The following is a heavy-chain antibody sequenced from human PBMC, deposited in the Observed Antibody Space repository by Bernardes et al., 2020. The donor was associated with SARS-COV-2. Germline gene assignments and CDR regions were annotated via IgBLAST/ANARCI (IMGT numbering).Heavy chain of an antibody. CDR1: GFTFSSYA. V-gene: IGHV3-23*01. J-gene: IGHJ4*02. CDR3: ATTPQYEYTRVFDF. D-gene: IGHD2-15*01. CDR2: ISGGGGGFT. Sequence: WGSLRLSCAASGFTFSSYAMSWVRQAPGKGLEWVSTISGGGGGFTYYADSVKGRFTISRDNSKNTLYLQMNSLRAEDTAVYYCATTPQYEYTRVFDFWGQGTLVTVSS.